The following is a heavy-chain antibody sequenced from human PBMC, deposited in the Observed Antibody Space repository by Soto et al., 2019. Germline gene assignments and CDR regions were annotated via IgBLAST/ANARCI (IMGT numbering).Heavy chain of an antibody. V-gene: IGHV4-59*01. CDR1: GGSISSYY. D-gene: IGHD3-10*01. J-gene: IGHJ4*02. Sequence: QVQLQESGPGLVKPSETLSLTCTVSGGSISSYYWSWIRQPPGKGLEWIGSIYYSGSTNYNPSLKSRVTISVDTSKNQFSLKLSSVTAADTAVYYCARDYYGSGSPPLGYWGQGTLVTVSS. CDR2: IYYSGST. CDR3: ARDYYGSGSPPLGY.